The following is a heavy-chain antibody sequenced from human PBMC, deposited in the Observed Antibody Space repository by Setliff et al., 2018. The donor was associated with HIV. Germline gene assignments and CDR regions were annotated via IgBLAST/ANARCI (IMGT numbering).Heavy chain of an antibody. CDR3: ARSGKAVGSAGLGAFDI. Sequence: GESLKISCKGSGYSFTSYWIGWVRQMPGKGLEWMGIIYPGDSDTRYSPSFQGQVTISADKSISTADKSISTAYLQWSSLKASDTAMYYCARSGKAVGSAGLGAFDIWGQGTMVTVSS. CDR1: GYSFTSYW. D-gene: IGHD6-19*01. V-gene: IGHV5-51*01. J-gene: IGHJ3*02. CDR2: IYPGDSDT.